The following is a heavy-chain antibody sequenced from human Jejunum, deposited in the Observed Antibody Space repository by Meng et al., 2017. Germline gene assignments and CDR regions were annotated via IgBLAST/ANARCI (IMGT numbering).Heavy chain of an antibody. CDR1: GASVSSNSAT. CDR3: ARGDTSSYSFYFDS. J-gene: IGHJ4*02. D-gene: IGHD3-22*01. V-gene: IGHV6-1*01. CDR2: TYYRSQWKN. Sequence: SQTLSLPCVISGASVSSNSATWNWLRQSPSRGLEWLGRTYYRSQWKNDYAVSVKSRITIDPDTSKNQFSLQLNFVTPEDTALYYCARGDTSSYSFYFDSWGQGTLVTVSS.